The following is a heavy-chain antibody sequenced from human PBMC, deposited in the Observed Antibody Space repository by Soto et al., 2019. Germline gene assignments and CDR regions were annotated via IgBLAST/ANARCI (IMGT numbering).Heavy chain of an antibody. V-gene: IGHV3-33*01. CDR1: GFIFGSYG. CDR2: IWYDGSNK. D-gene: IGHD3-22*01. J-gene: IGHJ4*02. Sequence: QVQLVESGGGVVQPGRSLRLSCAASGFIFGSYGMHWVRQAPGKGLEWVAVIWYDGSNKYYADSVKGRFTISRDNSKNTLYLQMNSLRAEDTAVYYCARDYDSSGFPPFWGQGTLVTGSS. CDR3: ARDYDSSGFPPF.